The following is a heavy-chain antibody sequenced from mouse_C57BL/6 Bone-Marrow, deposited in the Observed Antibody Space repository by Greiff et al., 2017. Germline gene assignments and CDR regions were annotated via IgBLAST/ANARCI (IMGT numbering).Heavy chain of an antibody. CDR3: SRGAYWYFDG. CDR2: IHPYSGST. V-gene: IGHV1-64*01. Sequence: QVQLQQPGAALVKPGASVKLSCKASGYTFTSYWMHWVKQRPGQGLEWIGMIHPYSGSTTYHEKFKSKATLTVDKSSSTAYMKLSSLTSEDSAVYYYSRGAYWYFDGWGTGTTVTVSS. CDR1: GYTFTSYW. J-gene: IGHJ1*03.